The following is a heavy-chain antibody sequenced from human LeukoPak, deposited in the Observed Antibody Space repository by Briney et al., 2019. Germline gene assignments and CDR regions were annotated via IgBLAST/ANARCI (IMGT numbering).Heavy chain of an antibody. D-gene: IGHD2-15*01. V-gene: IGHV3-7*01. CDR1: GFTFSHYW. Sequence: GGSLRLSCAASGFTFSHYWMSWVRQAPGKGLEWVANIKPDGSDKYYVDSVKGRFTISRDNAKNSLYLQMDNLRAEDTAVYYCAREDMWAFDIWGQGTMVTVSS. CDR2: IKPDGSDK. J-gene: IGHJ3*02. CDR3: AREDMWAFDI.